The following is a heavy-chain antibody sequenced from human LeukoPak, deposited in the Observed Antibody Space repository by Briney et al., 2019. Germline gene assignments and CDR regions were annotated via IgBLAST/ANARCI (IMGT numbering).Heavy chain of an antibody. J-gene: IGHJ4*02. CDR3: AREGPLPAAMGY. Sequence: PGGSLRLSCAASGITFSGYSMNWVRQAPGKGLEWVSYISRSSSTIYYADSVKGRFTISRDNAKNSLYLQMSSLRAEDTAVYYCAREGPLPAAMGYWGQGTLVTVSS. CDR2: ISRSSSTI. D-gene: IGHD2-2*01. CDR1: GITFSGYS. V-gene: IGHV3-48*01.